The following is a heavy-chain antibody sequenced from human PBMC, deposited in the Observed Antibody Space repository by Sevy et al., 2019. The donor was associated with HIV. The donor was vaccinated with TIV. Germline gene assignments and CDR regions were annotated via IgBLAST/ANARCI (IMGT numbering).Heavy chain of an antibody. Sequence: ASVKVSCKVSGYTLTKLGMHWVRQAPGKGLEWMGSFDPEDGETIYAQKFQGRLIMTEDTSTDTAYMDLSSLRSEDTAVYFCATTKDYYESSGSPFDYWGQGTVVTVSS. CDR1: GYTLTKLG. D-gene: IGHD3-22*01. CDR3: ATTKDYYESSGSPFDY. J-gene: IGHJ4*02. V-gene: IGHV1-24*01. CDR2: FDPEDGET.